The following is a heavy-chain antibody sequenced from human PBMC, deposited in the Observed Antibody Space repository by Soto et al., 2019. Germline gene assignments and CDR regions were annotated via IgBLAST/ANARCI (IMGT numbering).Heavy chain of an antibody. Sequence: GGSLRLSCGASGFTFSSYWMSWVRQSPGKGLEWVANIKQDGSEKYYVDSVKGRFTISRDNSKNTLFLQMNSLRAEDTAVYYCARDIEELVNYYGMDAWGQGTKGTV. CDR3: ARDIEELVNYYGMDA. CDR1: GFTFSSYW. CDR2: IKQDGSEK. V-gene: IGHV3-7*01. J-gene: IGHJ6*02. D-gene: IGHD6-6*01.